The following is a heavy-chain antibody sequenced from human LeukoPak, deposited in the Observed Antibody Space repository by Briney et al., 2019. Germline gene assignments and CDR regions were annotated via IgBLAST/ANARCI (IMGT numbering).Heavy chain of an antibody. J-gene: IGHJ3*02. CDR2: ISGSGGSA. CDR1: GFTFSNYA. V-gene: IGHV3-23*01. D-gene: IGHD3-16*01. CDR3: AKLRIAFGGLTRDALDI. Sequence: GGSLRLSCAASGFTFSNYAMSWVRQAPGKGLEWVSGISGSGGSASYADSVRGRFTISRDNAKDTLYVQMNSLRAEDTAIYYCAKLRIAFGGLTRDALDIWGQGTMVSVSS.